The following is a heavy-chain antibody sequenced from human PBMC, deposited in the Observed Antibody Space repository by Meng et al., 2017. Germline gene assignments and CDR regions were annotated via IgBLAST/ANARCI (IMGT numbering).Heavy chain of an antibody. Sequence: VRLVQSRAEVKKSWASWKVSCKASGYTFTGYYMHWVRQAPGQGLEWMGWINPNSGGTNYAQKFQGRVTMTRDTSISTAYMELSRLRSDDTAVYYCARHWFGESEISWGQGTLVTVSS. CDR1: GYTFTGYY. J-gene: IGHJ4*02. D-gene: IGHD3-10*01. CDR2: INPNSGGT. CDR3: ARHWFGESEIS. V-gene: IGHV1-2*02.